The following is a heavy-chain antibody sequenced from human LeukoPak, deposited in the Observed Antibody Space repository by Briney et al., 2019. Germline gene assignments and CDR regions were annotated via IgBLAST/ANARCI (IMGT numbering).Heavy chain of an antibody. V-gene: IGHV1-2*02. CDR2: INPNSGGT. CDR3: AREIELRWYYDSSAQLMGGAFDI. Sequence: GASVKVSCKASGYTFTGYYMHWVRQAPGQGLEWMGWINPNSGGTNYAQKFQGRVTMTRDTSISTAYMELSRLRSDDTAVYYCAREIELRWYYDSSAQLMGGAFDIWGQGTMVTVSS. J-gene: IGHJ3*02. CDR1: GYTFTGYY. D-gene: IGHD3-22*01.